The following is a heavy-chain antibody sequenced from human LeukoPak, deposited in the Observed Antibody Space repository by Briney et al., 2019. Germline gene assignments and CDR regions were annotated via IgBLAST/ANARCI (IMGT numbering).Heavy chain of an antibody. D-gene: IGHD3-22*01. V-gene: IGHV4-38-2*02. J-gene: IGHJ4*02. CDR1: GYSISSGYY. CDR3: ARDFYDSSGI. CDR2: IYHNGST. Sequence: SETLSLTCTVSGYSISSGYYWGWIRQPPGKGLEWIGSIYHNGSTWNNPSLKSRVTISVDTSKNQFSLKLSSVTAADTAVYYCARDFYDSSGIWGQGTLVTVSS.